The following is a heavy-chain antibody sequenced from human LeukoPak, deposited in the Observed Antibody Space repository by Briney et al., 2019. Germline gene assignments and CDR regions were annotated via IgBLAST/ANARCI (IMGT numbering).Heavy chain of an antibody. Sequence: ASVNVSCKASGYTFTGYYMHWVRQAPGQGLEWMGWINPNSGGTNYAQKFQGWVTMTRDTSISTAYMELSRLRSDDTAVYYCARESGSILGPMDVWGKGTTVTVSS. CDR1: GYTFTGYY. D-gene: IGHD3-3*01. CDR3: ARESGSILGPMDV. V-gene: IGHV1-2*04. CDR2: INPNSGGT. J-gene: IGHJ6*04.